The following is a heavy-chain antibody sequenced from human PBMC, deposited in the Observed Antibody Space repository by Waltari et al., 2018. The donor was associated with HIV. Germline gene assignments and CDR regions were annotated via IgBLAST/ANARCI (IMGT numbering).Heavy chain of an antibody. J-gene: IGHJ3*02. CDR3: ARSTYQQLRNGFDI. V-gene: IGHV3-33*01. CDR2: IWHDGSNQ. Sequence: QVQLVGSGGGVVSPGRSLRLSCAASGMTCSRYDMHWFRHAPGKCLEWGSVIWHDGSNQYYVDSVKGRFTISRDNSRNTLYLQMNSLRVEDTAVYYCARSTYQQLRNGFDIWGQGTMVAVSS. CDR1: GMTCSRYD. D-gene: IGHD2-2*01.